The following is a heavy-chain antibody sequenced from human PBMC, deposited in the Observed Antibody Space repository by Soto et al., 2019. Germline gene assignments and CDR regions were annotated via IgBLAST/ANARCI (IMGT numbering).Heavy chain of an antibody. CDR1: GGSISSSSYY. J-gene: IGHJ4*02. CDR2: IYYSGST. CDR3: ARRETPPWRTDEYYFDY. Sequence: PSETLSLTCTVSGGSISSSSYYWGWIRQPPGKGLEWIGSIYYSGSTYYNPSLKSRVTISVDTSKNQFSLKLSSVTAADTAVYYCARRETPPWRTDEYYFDYWGQGTLVTVSS. V-gene: IGHV4-39*01. D-gene: IGHD4-17*01.